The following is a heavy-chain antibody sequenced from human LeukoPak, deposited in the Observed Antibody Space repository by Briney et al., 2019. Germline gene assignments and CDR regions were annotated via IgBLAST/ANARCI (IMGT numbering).Heavy chain of an antibody. J-gene: IGHJ4*02. CDR2: INPNSGGT. CDR1: GYTFTDYY. Sequence: GASVKVSCKASGYTFTDYYLNWVRQAPGQGLEWMGWINPNSGGTNYAQKFQGRVTMTRDTSISTAYMELSSLRSEDTAVYYCARGFISGWAPRLWGQGTLVTVSS. D-gene: IGHD6-19*01. CDR3: ARGFISGWAPRL. V-gene: IGHV1-2*02.